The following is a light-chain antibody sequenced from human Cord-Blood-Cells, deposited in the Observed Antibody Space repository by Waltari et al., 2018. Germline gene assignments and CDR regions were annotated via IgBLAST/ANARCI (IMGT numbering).Light chain of an antibody. V-gene: IGLV3-21*04. CDR1: NMGSKS. CDR2: YDG. CDR3: QVWDSSSDHYV. J-gene: IGLJ1*01. Sequence: SYVLTQPPSVSVAPGKTARITCGGNNMGSKSVHWYQQKPGQAPLRVIYYDGDRPSGIPERCAGSNSGNTSTLTISRVEAGDEADYYCQVWDSSSDHYVFGTGTKVTVL.